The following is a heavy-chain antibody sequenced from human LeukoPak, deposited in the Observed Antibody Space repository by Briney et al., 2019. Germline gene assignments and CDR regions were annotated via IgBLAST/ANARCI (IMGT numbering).Heavy chain of an antibody. Sequence: ASVKVSCKISGYTLADLSMHWVRQAPGKGLEWLGRFDPEDGERIYARNFQGRFTMTEDTSADTAYMELYSLRSEDTAVYYCATGPIDMTVDYLHYWGRGTLVTVSS. CDR1: GYTLADLS. D-gene: IGHD2-21*02. J-gene: IGHJ4*02. CDR3: ATGPIDMTVDYLHY. V-gene: IGHV1-24*01. CDR2: FDPEDGER.